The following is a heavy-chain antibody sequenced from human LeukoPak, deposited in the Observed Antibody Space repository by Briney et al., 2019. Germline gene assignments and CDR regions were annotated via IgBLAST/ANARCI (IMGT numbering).Heavy chain of an antibody. Sequence: KASETLSLTCTVSGGPISSYYWSWIRQPPGKGLEWIGEVNHSGRTYYNPSLKSRVTISVDTSKSEFSLKLSSVTAADTAVYYCARDVVVVPVAIHYGMDVWGQGTTVTVSS. CDR1: GGPISSYY. CDR3: ARDVVVVPVAIHYGMDV. V-gene: IGHV4-34*01. J-gene: IGHJ6*02. D-gene: IGHD2-2*01. CDR2: VNHSGRT.